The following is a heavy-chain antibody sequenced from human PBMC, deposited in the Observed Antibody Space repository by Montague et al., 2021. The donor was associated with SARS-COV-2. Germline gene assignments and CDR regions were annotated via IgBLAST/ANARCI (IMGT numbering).Heavy chain of an antibody. CDR2: MYYSGNT. J-gene: IGHJ2*01. CDR3: ARPNIVTIYWYFDL. Sequence: SETLSLTCTVSGGSISSSGYYWGWIRQPPGKGLEWIGSMYYSGNTYYNPSLKSRVTISVDPSKNQFSLRLSSVTAADTAVYYCARPNIVTIYWYFDLWGRGTTVIVSS. V-gene: IGHV4-39*01. CDR1: GGSISSSGYY. D-gene: IGHD5-12*01.